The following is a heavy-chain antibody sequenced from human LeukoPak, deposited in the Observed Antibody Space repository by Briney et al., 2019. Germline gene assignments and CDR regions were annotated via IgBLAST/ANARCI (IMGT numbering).Heavy chain of an antibody. D-gene: IGHD2-2*01. J-gene: IGHJ4*02. CDR1: GFTFSSYG. Sequence: GRSLRLSCAASGFTFSSYGIHWVRQAPGKGLEWVAVISYDGTNKDYADSVKGRFTISRDNSKNTLYLQMNSLRTEDTAVYYCARDLGVPDWGQGTLVTVSS. CDR2: ISYDGTNK. CDR3: ARDLGVPD. V-gene: IGHV3-30*03.